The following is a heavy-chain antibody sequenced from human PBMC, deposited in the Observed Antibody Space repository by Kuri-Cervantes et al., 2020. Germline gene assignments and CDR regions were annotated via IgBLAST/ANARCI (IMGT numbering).Heavy chain of an antibody. Sequence: GGSLRLSCAASGFTVSSNYMSWVHQAPGKGLEWVSVIYSGGSTYYADSVKGRFTISRDNSKDTLYLQMNSLRAEDTAVYYCARAPYDFWSGYFIGYGMDVWGQGTTVTVSS. D-gene: IGHD3-3*01. CDR2: IYSGGST. CDR1: GFTVSSNY. V-gene: IGHV3-66*01. CDR3: ARAPYDFWSGYFIGYGMDV. J-gene: IGHJ6*02.